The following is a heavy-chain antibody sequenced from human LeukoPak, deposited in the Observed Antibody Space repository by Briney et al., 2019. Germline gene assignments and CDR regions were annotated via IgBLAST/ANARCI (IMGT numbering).Heavy chain of an antibody. CDR2: IYTSGST. CDR3: ARDVVAAVGSFDY. Sequence: SETLSLTCTVSGDSINSFYWSWIRQPAGKGLEWSGRIYTSGSTNYSPSLKSRVTMSVDTSKNQFSLKLSSVTAADTAVYYCARDVVAAVGSFDYWGQGTQVTGSS. V-gene: IGHV4-4*07. CDR1: GDSINSFY. D-gene: IGHD2-2*01. J-gene: IGHJ4*02.